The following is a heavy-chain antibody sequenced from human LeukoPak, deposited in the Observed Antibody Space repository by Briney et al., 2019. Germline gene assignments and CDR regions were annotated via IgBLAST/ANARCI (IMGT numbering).Heavy chain of an antibody. J-gene: IGHJ5*02. CDR1: GGSISSYY. Sequence: SETLSLTCTVSGGSISSYYWSWIRQPPGKGLAWIGYIYYSGSTNYIPSLKSRVTISVDTSKNQFSLKLSSVTAADTAVYYCARAYTTASHGVRFDPWGQGTLVTVSS. CDR3: ARAYTTASHGVRFDP. D-gene: IGHD4-11*01. V-gene: IGHV4-59*01. CDR2: IYYSGST.